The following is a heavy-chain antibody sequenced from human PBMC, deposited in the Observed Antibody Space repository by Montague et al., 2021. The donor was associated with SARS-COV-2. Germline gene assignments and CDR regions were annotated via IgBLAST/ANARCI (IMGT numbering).Heavy chain of an antibody. Sequence: TLSLTCTVSGGSISSGGYYWSWIRQHPGKGLEWIGYIYYSGSTYYNPSLESRSTISIDTSKNQFSLRMSSVTAADTAVYYCARSHEPMIILIITSWNWYFDFWGRGTLVTVSS. J-gene: IGHJ2*01. CDR2: IYYSGST. CDR1: GGSISSGGYY. CDR3: ARSHEPMIILIITSWNWYFDF. D-gene: IGHD3-22*01. V-gene: IGHV4-31*03.